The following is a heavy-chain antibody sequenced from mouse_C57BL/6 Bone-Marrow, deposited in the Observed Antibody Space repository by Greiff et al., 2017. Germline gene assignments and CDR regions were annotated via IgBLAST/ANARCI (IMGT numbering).Heavy chain of an antibody. CDR2: IDPENGDT. V-gene: IGHV14-4*01. D-gene: IGHD4-1*02. Sequence: EVQGVESGAELVRPGASVKLSCTASGFNIKDDYMHWVKQRPEQGLEWIGWIDPENGDTEYASKFQGKATIPADTSSNTAYLQLSSLTSEDTAVYYCTSSTGWFAYWGQGTLVTGSA. J-gene: IGHJ3*01. CDR1: GFNIKDDY. CDR3: TSSTGWFAY.